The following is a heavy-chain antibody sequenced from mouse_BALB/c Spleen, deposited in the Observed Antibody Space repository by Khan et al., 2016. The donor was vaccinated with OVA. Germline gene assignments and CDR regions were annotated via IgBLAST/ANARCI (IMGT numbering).Heavy chain of an antibody. J-gene: IGHJ3*01. CDR3: ARGTVGRFAY. CDR2: ISYSGST. V-gene: IGHV3-2*02. Sequence: VQLKQSGPGLVKPSQSLSLTCTVTGYSITSDYAWNWIRQFPGNKLEWMGFISYSGSTSYNPSLKSRISITRDTSKNQFFLQLNSVTTEDTATCYRARGTVGRFAYWGQGTLVTVSA. CDR1: GYSITSDYA. D-gene: IGHD1-1*01.